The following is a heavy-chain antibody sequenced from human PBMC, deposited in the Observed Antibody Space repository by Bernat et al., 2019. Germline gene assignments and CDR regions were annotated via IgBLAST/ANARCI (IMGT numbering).Heavy chain of an antibody. CDR2: IYYSGST. D-gene: IGHD2-15*01. CDR1: GGSISSSSYH. J-gene: IGHJ6*02. CDR3: ARHATQYYYYYGMDV. Sequence: QLQLQESGPGLVKPSETLSLTCTVSGGSISSSSYHWGWIRQPPGKGLEWIGSIYYSGSTYYNPSLKSRVTISVDTSKNQLSLKLSSVTAADTAVYYCARHATQYYYYYGMDVWGQGTTVTVSS. V-gene: IGHV4-39*01.